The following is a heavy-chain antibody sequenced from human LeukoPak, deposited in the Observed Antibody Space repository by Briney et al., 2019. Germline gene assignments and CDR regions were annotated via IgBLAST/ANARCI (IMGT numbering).Heavy chain of an antibody. CDR3: AKLSGNFFKERGSYFNN. J-gene: IGHJ4*02. V-gene: IGHV1-8*01. Sequence: ASVKVSCKASGYTFTSYDINWVRQATGQGLEWMGWMNANSGNTGYAQKFQGRVTMTRNTSISTAYMELSSLRIEDTGVYYCAKLSGNFFKERGSYFNNWGQGTLVTVSS. CDR2: MNANSGNT. D-gene: IGHD1-26*01. CDR1: GYTFTSYD.